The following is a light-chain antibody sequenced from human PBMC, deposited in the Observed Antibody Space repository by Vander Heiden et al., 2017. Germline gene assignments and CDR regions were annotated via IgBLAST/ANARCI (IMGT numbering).Light chain of an antibody. J-gene: IGKJ2*01. CDR2: WAS. CDR1: QSVLYSSNNKNY. Sequence: SVMTQSPGSLAVPLGERATINCKSSQSVLYSSNNKNYLAWYQQKPGQPPKLLIYWASTRESGVPDRFSGSGSGTDFTLTISSLQAEDVAVYYCQQYYSTPYTFGQGTKLEIK. CDR3: QQYYSTPYT. V-gene: IGKV4-1*01.